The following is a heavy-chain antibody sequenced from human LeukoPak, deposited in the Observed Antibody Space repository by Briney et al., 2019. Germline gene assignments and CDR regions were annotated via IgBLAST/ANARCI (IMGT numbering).Heavy chain of an antibody. CDR1: GYTFTGYY. Sequence: ASVKVSCKASGYTFTGYYMHWVRQAPGQGLEWMGWINPNSGGTNYAQKFQGRVTVTRDTSISTAYMELSRLRSDDTAVYYCATRTLLWFGELLSDWGQGTLVTVSS. J-gene: IGHJ4*02. V-gene: IGHV1-2*02. CDR3: ATRTLLWFGELLSD. CDR2: INPNSGGT. D-gene: IGHD3-10*01.